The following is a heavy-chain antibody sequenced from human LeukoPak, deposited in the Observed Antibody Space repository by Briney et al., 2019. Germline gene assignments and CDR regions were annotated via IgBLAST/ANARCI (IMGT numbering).Heavy chain of an antibody. CDR3: AKGGHGDY. D-gene: IGHD5-12*01. J-gene: IGHJ4*02. CDR1: GFPFSSYA. Sequence: GGSLRLSCAASGFPFSSYAMTWVRQAPGKGLEWVSQISNSGTTYYAGSVKGRFTISRDNSKNTLFLQMNSLRAEDTAIYYCAKGGHGDYWGQGTLVTVSS. V-gene: IGHV3-23*01. CDR2: ISNSGTT.